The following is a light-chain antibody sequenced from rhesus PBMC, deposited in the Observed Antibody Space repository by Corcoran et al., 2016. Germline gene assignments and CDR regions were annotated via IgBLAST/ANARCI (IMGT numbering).Light chain of an antibody. CDR1: QSLLDSDDGNTY. V-gene: IGKV2-104*02. CDR2: EGS. Sequence: DIVMTQAPLSLPVTPGEPASISCRSSQSLLDSDDGNTYLDWYLQRPGTFPQLLIYEGSNRASGVPDRFRGSGSGTDFTLKISRVEAEDVGVYSCMQALASPYTFGQGTKVEIK. CDR3: MQALASPYT. J-gene: IGKJ2*01.